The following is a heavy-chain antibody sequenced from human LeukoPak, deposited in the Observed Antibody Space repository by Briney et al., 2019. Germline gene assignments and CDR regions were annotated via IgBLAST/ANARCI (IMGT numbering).Heavy chain of an antibody. CDR3: ARAASGRRDGPEDLDY. V-gene: IGHV4-59*01. J-gene: IGHJ4*02. Sequence: SETLSLTCAVSGGSISSYCWSWIRQPPGKGLEWIGYIYYSGSTNYNPSLKSRVTISVDTSKNQFSLKLSSVTAADTAVYYCARAASGRRDGPEDLDYWGQGTLVTVSS. CDR1: GGSISSYC. CDR2: IYYSGST. D-gene: IGHD5-24*01.